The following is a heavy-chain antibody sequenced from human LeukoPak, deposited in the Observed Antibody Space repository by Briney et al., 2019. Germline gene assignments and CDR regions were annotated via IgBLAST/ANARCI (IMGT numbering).Heavy chain of an antibody. CDR2: ISSSSSYI. CDR3: ASGSDSSGYHFY. J-gene: IGHJ4*02. V-gene: IGHV3-21*01. Sequence: GGSLRLSCAASGFTFSSYSMNWVRQAPGKGLEWVSSISSSSSYIYYADSVKGRFTISRDNAKNTLYLQMNSLRAEDTALYYCASGSDSSGYHFYWGQGTLVTVSS. CDR1: GFTFSSYS. D-gene: IGHD3-22*01.